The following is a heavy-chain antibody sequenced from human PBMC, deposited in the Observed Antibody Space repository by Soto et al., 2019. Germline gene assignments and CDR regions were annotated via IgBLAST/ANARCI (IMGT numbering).Heavy chain of an antibody. CDR3: AKGRSYYYYYGVDV. V-gene: IGHV3-23*01. J-gene: IGHJ6*02. CDR2: IIDSGAST. CDR1: GFTFSSYG. Sequence: GGSLRLSCAASGFTFSSYGMHWVRQAPGKGLEWVSDIIDSGASTYYADSVKGRFTISRDNSKSTLYLQMNSLRAEDTALYYCAKGRSYYYYYGVDVWGQGTTVTVSS.